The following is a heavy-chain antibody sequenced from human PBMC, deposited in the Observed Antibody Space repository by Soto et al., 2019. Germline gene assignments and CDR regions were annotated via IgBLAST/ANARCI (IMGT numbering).Heavy chain of an antibody. V-gene: IGHV3-33*01. D-gene: IGHD3-10*01. CDR3: AREGIPYYFDY. CDR1: GFTFSSYG. Sequence: QVQLVESGGGVVQPGRSLRLSCAASGFTFSSYGMHWVRQAPGKGVEWVAVIWYDGSNKYYADSVKGRFTISRDNSKNTLDLQMNSLRAEDTAVYYCAREGIPYYFDYWGQGTLVTVSS. J-gene: IGHJ4*02. CDR2: IWYDGSNK.